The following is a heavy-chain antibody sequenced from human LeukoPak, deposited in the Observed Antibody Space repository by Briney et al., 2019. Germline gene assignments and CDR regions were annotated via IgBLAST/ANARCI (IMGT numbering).Heavy chain of an antibody. CDR1: GFTFSSYS. CDR3: AKDLNYGDLLDY. CDR2: ISSSSSYI. Sequence: GGSLRLSCAASGFTFSSYSMNWVRHAPGKGLEWVSSISSSSSYIYYADSVKGRFTISRDNSKNTLYLQMNSLRAEDTAVYYCAKDLNYGDLLDYWGQGTLVTVSS. D-gene: IGHD4-17*01. J-gene: IGHJ4*02. V-gene: IGHV3-21*06.